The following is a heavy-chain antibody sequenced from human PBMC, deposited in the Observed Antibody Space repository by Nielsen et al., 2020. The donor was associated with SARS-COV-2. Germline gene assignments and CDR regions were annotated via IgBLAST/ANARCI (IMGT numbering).Heavy chain of an antibody. J-gene: IGHJ6*02. D-gene: IGHD6-13*01. CDR1: GFTFSSYA. CDR2: ISNDGKNE. Sequence: GGSLRLSCAVSGFTFSSYAMHWVRQAPGKGLEWMAVISNDGKNEYYADSVKGRFTISRDISKNTLYLQMYSLRAEDTAVYYCAKDLLREPSSWPNSYGMDVWGQGTTVTVSS. V-gene: IGHV3-30*04. CDR3: AKDLLREPSSWPNSYGMDV.